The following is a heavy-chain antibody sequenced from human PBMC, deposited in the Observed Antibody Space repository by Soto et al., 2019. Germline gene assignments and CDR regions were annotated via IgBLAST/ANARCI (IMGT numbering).Heavy chain of an antibody. Sequence: QVQLQESGPGLVKPSGTLSLTCAVSSGSIGTTNWWGWVRQTPGKGLEWIGEFFHSGNTYYNPSLASRVTISVDTSKNQFSLNLRSVTAADTAVYYCARRTWGMDVWGQGTTVTVSS. CDR2: FFHSGNT. J-gene: IGHJ6*02. V-gene: IGHV4-4*02. CDR3: ARRTWGMDV. D-gene: IGHD2-8*01. CDR1: SGSIGTTNW.